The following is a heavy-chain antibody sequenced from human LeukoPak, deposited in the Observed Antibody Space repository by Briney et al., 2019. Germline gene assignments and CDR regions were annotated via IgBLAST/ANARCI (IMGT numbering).Heavy chain of an antibody. V-gene: IGHV3-23*01. CDR1: GFTFNNYA. D-gene: IGHD3-22*01. J-gene: IGHJ5*02. CDR3: AKIFHTDGYYLGEHFFDA. CDR2: ISGSGGST. Sequence: GGSLRLSCAASGFTFNNYAMSWVRQAPGKGPEWLSAISGSGGSTTDADSVKGRFTTPRDNSKSTLYLQMNSLRAEDTAIYYCAKIFHTDGYYLGEHFFDAWGQGTLVTVSS.